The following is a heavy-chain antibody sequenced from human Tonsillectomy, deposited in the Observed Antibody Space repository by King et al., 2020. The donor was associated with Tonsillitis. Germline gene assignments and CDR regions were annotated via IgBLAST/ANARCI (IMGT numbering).Heavy chain of an antibody. CDR2: INPSGGST. Sequence: QLVQSGAEVKKPGASVKVSCKASGYTFTSYYMHWVRQAPGQGLEWMGIINPSGGSTNYAQKFQDRVTMTRDTFTSTVYMQLSSLRSDDTAVYYCARAPVEPAPTPFDYWGQGTLVSVSS. CDR1: GYTFTSYY. V-gene: IGHV1-46*01. J-gene: IGHJ4*02. D-gene: IGHD1-14*01. CDR3: ARAPVEPAPTPFDY.